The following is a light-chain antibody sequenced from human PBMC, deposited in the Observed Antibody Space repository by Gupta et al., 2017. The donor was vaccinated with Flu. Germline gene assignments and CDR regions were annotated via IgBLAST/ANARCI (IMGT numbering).Light chain of an antibody. Sequence: QSALTQPASVSVSPGQSITISCTGTRSDVGALNYVSWYQQHPGKAPKLMSYEVSNRPSGVSNRFSGSKSGNTASLTISGLQAEYESDYYCRSYTTSSHVLFGGGTKLTVL. CDR1: RSDVGALNY. V-gene: IGLV2-14*01. CDR2: EVS. J-gene: IGLJ2*01. CDR3: RSYTTSSHVL.